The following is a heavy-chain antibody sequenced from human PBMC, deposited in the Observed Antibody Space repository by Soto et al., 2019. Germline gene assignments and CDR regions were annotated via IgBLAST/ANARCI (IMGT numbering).Heavy chain of an antibody. Sequence: QVQLVQSGAEVKKPGASVKVSCKASGYTFTSYGISWVRQAPGQGLEWMGWISAYNGNTNYAQKLQGRVTMTTDTXXSTAYMELRSLKSDDTAVYYCAREFTRVAAEYFQQWGKGTLVSVAS. V-gene: IGHV1-18*01. CDR3: AREFTRVAAEYFQQ. D-gene: IGHD3-10*01. J-gene: IGHJ1*01. CDR2: ISAYNGNT. CDR1: GYTFTSYG.